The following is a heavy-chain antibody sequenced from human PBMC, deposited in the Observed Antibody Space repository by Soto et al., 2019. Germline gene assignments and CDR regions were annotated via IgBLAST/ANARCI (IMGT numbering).Heavy chain of an antibody. CDR2: IKGRAVGGTT. V-gene: IGHV3-15*07. J-gene: IGHJ4*01. D-gene: IGHD2-15*01. Sequence: GGSLRLSCAGSGFPFSNAWINWVRHVPGKGLEGVGRIKGRAVGGTTDFAAPVRGRFAITRDDSRNVAYMQMNSLHTEDTAVYYCTTDSYSSMVVVRFDYWGHGSLVTDS. CDR3: TTDSYSSMVVVRFDY. CDR1: GFPFSNAW.